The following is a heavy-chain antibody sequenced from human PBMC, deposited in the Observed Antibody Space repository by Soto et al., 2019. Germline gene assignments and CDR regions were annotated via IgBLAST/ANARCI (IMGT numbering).Heavy chain of an antibody. J-gene: IGHJ6*02. CDR2: IIPIFGTA. CDR3: ARGEVLAGLLGWSVADYYGMDV. D-gene: IGHD1-26*01. CDR1: GGTFSSYA. Sequence: QVQLVQSGAEVKKPGSSVKVSCKASGGTFSSYAISWVRQAPGQGLEWMGGIIPIFGTANYAQKFQGRVTATAVESTSTGYLELSSLRSVDRAVYYCARGEVLAGLLGWSVADYYGMDVWGQGTTVAVSS. V-gene: IGHV1-69*12.